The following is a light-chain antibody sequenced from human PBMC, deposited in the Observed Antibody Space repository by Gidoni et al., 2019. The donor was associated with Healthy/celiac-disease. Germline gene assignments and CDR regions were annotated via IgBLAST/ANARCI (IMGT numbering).Light chain of an antibody. CDR2: DDS. CDR3: QVWDSSSDLLYV. V-gene: IGLV3-21*02. CDR1: NIGSKS. Sequence: SYVLTQPPSVSVAPGQTARFTCGGNNIGSKSVHWDQQKPGQAPVLVVYDDSDGPSGIPERFSGSNSGNTATLTISRVEAGDEADYYCQVWDSSSDLLYVFGTGTKVTVL. J-gene: IGLJ1*01.